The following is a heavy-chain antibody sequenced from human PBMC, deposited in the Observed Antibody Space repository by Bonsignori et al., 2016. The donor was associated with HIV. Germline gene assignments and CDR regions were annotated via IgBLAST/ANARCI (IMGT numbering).Heavy chain of an antibody. CDR2: INYSGNT. CDR1: AGSISSSSYF. V-gene: IGHV4-39*07. Sequence: QLHLQESGPGLVKPSETLSLTCTVSAGSISSSSYFWAWIRQPPGKGLEWIGSINYSGNTYYNPSLKSRVTISVDTSKNDFSLRLRSVTAADTAVYFCAREIGPFCGGDCYPYYFYYYMDVWGKGTTVTVSS. D-gene: IGHD2-21*01. J-gene: IGHJ6*03. CDR3: AREIGPFCGGDCYPYYFYYYMDV.